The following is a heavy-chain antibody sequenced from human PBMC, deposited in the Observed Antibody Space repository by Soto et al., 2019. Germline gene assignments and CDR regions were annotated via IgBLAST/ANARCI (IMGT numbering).Heavy chain of an antibody. Sequence: GGSLRLTCAASGFTFSSYSMNWVRQAPGKGLEWVSSISSSSSYIYYADSVKGRFTISRDNAKNSLYLQMNSLRAEDTAVYYCARVFEDIVLMVYADAFDIWGQGTMVTVSS. CDR3: ARVFEDIVLMVYADAFDI. V-gene: IGHV3-21*01. J-gene: IGHJ3*02. CDR1: GFTFSSYS. CDR2: ISSSSSYI. D-gene: IGHD2-8*01.